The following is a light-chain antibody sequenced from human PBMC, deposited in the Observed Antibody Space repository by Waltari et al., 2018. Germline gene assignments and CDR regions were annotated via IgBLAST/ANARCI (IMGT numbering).Light chain of an antibody. J-gene: IGLJ2*01. CDR1: NIGSYS. V-gene: IGLV3-21*04. CDR3: QVWDSSSDHP. CDR2: YST. Sequence: SYALIPPPSVSVAPGETARITCGGNNIGSYSVHGYQQKPGQAPVLVIYYSTDRPSGIPERFSGSNSGNTATLTINRVEAGDEADYYCQVWDSSSDHPFGGGTKLTVL.